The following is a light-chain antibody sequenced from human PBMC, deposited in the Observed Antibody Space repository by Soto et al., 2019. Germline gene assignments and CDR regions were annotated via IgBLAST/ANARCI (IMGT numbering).Light chain of an antibody. CDR1: QSVSSSY. Sequence: EIVLTQSPGTLSLSPGERATLSCRASQSVSSSYVAWYQQKPGQDPRLLIYRASSRATGIPDRFSGSGSGTDFTLTISRLEPEDLAVYYCQQYGSSLFTFGPGTKVDIK. J-gene: IGKJ3*01. CDR2: RAS. V-gene: IGKV3-20*01. CDR3: QQYGSSLFT.